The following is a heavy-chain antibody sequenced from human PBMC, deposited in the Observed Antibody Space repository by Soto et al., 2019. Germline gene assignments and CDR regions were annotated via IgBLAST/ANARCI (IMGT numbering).Heavy chain of an antibody. CDR3: ARGVVYRDVGLAYGMDV. D-gene: IGHD3-22*01. V-gene: IGHV4-34*01. J-gene: IGHJ6*02. CDR1: GESFSNHY. CDR2: INYSGST. Sequence: SETLALTCSVYGESFSNHYWTWIRQSPGKGLEWVGEINYSGSTRYNWSLGSRVTISVDTSKNQFSLMVTSVTAEDTAVYYCARGVVYRDVGLAYGMDVWGQGTTVTVSS.